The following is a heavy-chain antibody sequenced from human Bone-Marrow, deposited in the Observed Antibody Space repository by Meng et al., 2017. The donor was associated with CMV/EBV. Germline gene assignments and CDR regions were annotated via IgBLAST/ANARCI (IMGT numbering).Heavy chain of an antibody. J-gene: IGHJ6*02. CDR3: AREEPLGYCSSTSCYSLGFLYYYGMDV. V-gene: IGHV1-2*02. CDR1: GYTFTGYY. CDR2: INPNSGGT. D-gene: IGHD2-2*01. Sequence: ASVKVSCKASGYTFTGYYMHWVRQAPGQGLEWMGWINPNSGGTNYAQKFQGRVTMTRDTSISTAYMELSRLRSDDTAVYYCAREEPLGYCSSTSCYSLGFLYYYGMDVWGQGTTVTVSS.